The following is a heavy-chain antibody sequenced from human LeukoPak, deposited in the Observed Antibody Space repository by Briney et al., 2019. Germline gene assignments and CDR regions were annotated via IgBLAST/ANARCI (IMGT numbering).Heavy chain of an antibody. CDR2: ISYDGSNK. CDR1: GFTFSSYA. J-gene: IGHJ4*02. Sequence: GRSLRLSCAASGFTFSSYAMHWVRQAPGKGLEWVAVISYDGSNKYYADSVKGRFTISRDNSKNTLYLQMNSLRAEDTAVYYCARDQDPYSSGWYGGGFDYWGQGTLVTVSS. V-gene: IGHV3-30-3*01. D-gene: IGHD6-19*01. CDR3: ARDQDPYSSGWYGGGFDY.